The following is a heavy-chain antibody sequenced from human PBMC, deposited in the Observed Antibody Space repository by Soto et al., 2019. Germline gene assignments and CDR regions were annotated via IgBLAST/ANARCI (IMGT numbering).Heavy chain of an antibody. CDR1: GYTFTSYC. Sequence: ASVKVSCKASGYTFTSYCMHWVRQAPGQGLEWMGIINPSGGSTSYAQKFQGRVTMTRDTSTSTVYMELSSLRSEDTAVYYCARASSLYSGYDYSHFDYWGQGTLVTVSS. CDR2: INPSGGST. CDR3: ARASSLYSGYDYSHFDY. J-gene: IGHJ4*02. V-gene: IGHV1-46*01. D-gene: IGHD5-12*01.